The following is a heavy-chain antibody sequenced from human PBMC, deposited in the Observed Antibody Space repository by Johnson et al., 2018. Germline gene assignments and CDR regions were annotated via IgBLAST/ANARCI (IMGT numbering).Heavy chain of an antibody. D-gene: IGHD2-21*02. V-gene: IGHV3-7*03. Sequence: VQLVESGGGLVQPGGSLRLSCAASGFTFSSYWMSWVRQAPGKGLEWVANIKQDGSEKYYVDSVKGRFTISRDNAKNSLYLQMNSLGAEDTAVYYCEKDNRGGGGGDFCSNGMDVWGQGTTVTVSS. J-gene: IGHJ6*02. CDR2: IKQDGSEK. CDR1: GFTFSSYW. CDR3: EKDNRGGGGGDFCSNGMDV.